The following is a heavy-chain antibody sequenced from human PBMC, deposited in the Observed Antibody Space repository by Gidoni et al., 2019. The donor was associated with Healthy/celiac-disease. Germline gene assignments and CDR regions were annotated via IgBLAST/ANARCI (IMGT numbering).Heavy chain of an antibody. CDR3: ARDRGDIVVVPAAFFDY. Sequence: EFQLVESGGGLVQPGGSLRLSCAASGFPFSSYSMNWVRQAPGKGLEWDSYISSSSSTIYYADSVKGRFTISRDNAKNSLYLQMNSLRDEDTAVYYCARDRGDIVVVPAAFFDYWGQGTLVTVSS. CDR2: ISSSSSTI. CDR1: GFPFSSYS. J-gene: IGHJ4*02. D-gene: IGHD2-2*01. V-gene: IGHV3-48*02.